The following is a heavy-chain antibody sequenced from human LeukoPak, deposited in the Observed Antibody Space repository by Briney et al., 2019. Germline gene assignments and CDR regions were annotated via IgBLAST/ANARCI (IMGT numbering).Heavy chain of an antibody. CDR2: IYYSGST. J-gene: IGHJ4*02. Sequence: TSETLSLTCTVSGGSISSYYWSWIRQPPGKGLEWIGYIYYSGSTNYNPSLKSRVTISVDTSKNQFSLKLSSVTAADTAVYYCARHQDYYDSRGYLDYWGQGTLVTVSS. D-gene: IGHD3-22*01. V-gene: IGHV4-59*08. CDR1: GGSISSYY. CDR3: ARHQDYYDSRGYLDY.